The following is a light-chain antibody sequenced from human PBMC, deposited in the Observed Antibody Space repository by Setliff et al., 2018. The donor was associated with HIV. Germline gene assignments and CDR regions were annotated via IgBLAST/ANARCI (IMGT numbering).Light chain of an antibody. CDR2: EVR. CDR3: SSYAITNTLP. CDR1: SSDVGGYSH. J-gene: IGLJ1*01. V-gene: IGLV2-14*01. Sequence: QSVLTQPASGSGSPGQSITISCTGASSDVGGYSHVSWYQQHPGKAPKLIIYEVRNRPSGVSNRFSGSKSGNTASLTISGLRAEDEADYYCSSYAITNTLPFGTGTKVT.